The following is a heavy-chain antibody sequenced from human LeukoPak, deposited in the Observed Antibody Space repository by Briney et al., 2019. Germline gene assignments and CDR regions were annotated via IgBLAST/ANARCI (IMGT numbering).Heavy chain of an antibody. J-gene: IGHJ4*02. V-gene: IGHV1-8*01. Sequence: ASVKVSCKASGYTFTSYDINWVRQATGQGLEWMGWMNPNSGNTVYAQKLQGRVTMTRNTSISTAYMDLSSLRSEDTAVHYCARGHYESSGYYFDYWGQGTLVTVSS. CDR3: ARGHYESSGYYFDY. D-gene: IGHD3-22*01. CDR2: MNPNSGNT. CDR1: GYTFTSYD.